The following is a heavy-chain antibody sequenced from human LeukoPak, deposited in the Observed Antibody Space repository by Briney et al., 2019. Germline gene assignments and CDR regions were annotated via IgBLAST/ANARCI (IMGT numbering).Heavy chain of an antibody. D-gene: IGHD5-24*01. CDR3: ARGRTEMATRFFDY. J-gene: IGHJ4*02. V-gene: IGHV3-66*01. CDR1: GLTVRSNY. Sequence: GGSLRLSCAASGLTVRSNYMSWVRQAPGKGLEWVSVIYSGGSTYFADSVKGRFTISRDNSKNTLYLQVNSLRAEDTAVYYCARGRTEMATRFFDYWGQGTLVTVSS. CDR2: IYSGGST.